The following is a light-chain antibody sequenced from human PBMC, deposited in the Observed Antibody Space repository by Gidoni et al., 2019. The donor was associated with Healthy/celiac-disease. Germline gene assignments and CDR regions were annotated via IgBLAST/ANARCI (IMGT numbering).Light chain of an antibody. Sequence: AIRMTQSPSSFSASTGDRVTITCRASQGISSYLAWYQQQPWKAPKLLIYAASTLQSWVPSRFSGSGSGTDFTLTISCLQSEYFATYYCQQYYSYPRTFGQGTKLEIK. CDR1: QGISSY. J-gene: IGKJ2*02. CDR2: AAS. CDR3: QQYYSYPRT. V-gene: IGKV1-8*01.